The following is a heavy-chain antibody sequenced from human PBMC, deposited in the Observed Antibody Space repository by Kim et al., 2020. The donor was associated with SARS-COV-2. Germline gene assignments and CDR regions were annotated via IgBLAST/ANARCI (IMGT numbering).Heavy chain of an antibody. D-gene: IGHD3-10*01. V-gene: IGHV3-30-3*01. Sequence: GGSLRLSCAVSEFTFSSYAMHWVRQAPGKGLEWVAVILYDGSNKYYADSVKGRFTISRDNSKSTLYLQMNSLRAEDTAVYYCARPRTGSYNNWFDPWGQGTLVTVSS. J-gene: IGHJ5*02. CDR2: ILYDGSNK. CDR3: ARPRTGSYNNWFDP. CDR1: EFTFSSYA.